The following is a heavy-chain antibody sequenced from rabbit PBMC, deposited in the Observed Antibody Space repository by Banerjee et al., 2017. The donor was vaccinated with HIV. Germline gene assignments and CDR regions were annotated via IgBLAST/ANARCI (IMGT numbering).Heavy chain of an antibody. D-gene: IGHD6-1*01. V-gene: IGHV1S40*01. CDR1: GFSFSTYT. J-gene: IGHJ6*01. CDR3: ARGYAGYAAYGYARDYGMDL. Sequence: QSLEESGGDLVKPGASLTLTCTASGFSFSTYTTGWVCQAPGKGLEYIGYITYGGNTYYASWAKGRFTISKTSSTTVTLQMTSLTAADTATYFCARGYAGYAAYGYARDYGMDLWGPGTLVTVS. CDR2: ITYGGNT.